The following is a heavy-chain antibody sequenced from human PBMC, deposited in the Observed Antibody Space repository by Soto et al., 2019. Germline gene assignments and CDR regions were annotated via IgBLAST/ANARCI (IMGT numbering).Heavy chain of an antibody. V-gene: IGHV3-23*01. D-gene: IGHD1-1*01. CDR1: GFTFSTYT. Sequence: EVQLLESGGGLVQPGGSLRLSCSGSGFTFSTYTMNWVRQAPGKGLEWVSGIYGNGRETFYGDSMRGRVTISRDNSKSTLFLQMNPLRPQDTAVYYCAKDRVPDSRWNFDYWGQGTLVTVSS. CDR3: AKDRVPDSRWNFDY. J-gene: IGHJ4*02. CDR2: IYGNGRET.